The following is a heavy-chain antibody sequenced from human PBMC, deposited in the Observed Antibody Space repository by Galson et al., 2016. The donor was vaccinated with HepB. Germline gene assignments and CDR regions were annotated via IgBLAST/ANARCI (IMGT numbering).Heavy chain of an antibody. J-gene: IGHJ3*02. CDR3: TRGFSGSGSYYRDGFDI. D-gene: IGHD3-10*01. CDR1: GFTLSDHY. CDR2: TKKKPNENSI. V-gene: IGHV3-72*01. Sequence: SLRLSCAVSGFTLSDHYMDWVRQAPGKGLEWVGRTKKKPNENSIDLAASVKGRFTISRDDSQNSLYLQMNSLKTEDTAVYFCTRGFSGSGSYYRDGFDIWGQGAMVTVSS.